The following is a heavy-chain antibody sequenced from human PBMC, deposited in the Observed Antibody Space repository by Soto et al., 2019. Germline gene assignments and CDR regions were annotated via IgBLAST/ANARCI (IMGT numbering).Heavy chain of an antibody. CDR3: ARGGNTIFGVAHYGMDV. CDR2: INPNSGGT. J-gene: IGHJ6*02. CDR1: GYTFTGYY. Sequence: GASVKVSCKASGYTFTGYYMHWVRQAPGQGLEWMGWINPNSGGTNYAQKFQGWVTMTRDTSISTAYMELSRLRSDDTAVYYCARGGNTIFGVAHYGMDVWGQGTTVTVSS. V-gene: IGHV1-2*04. D-gene: IGHD3-3*01.